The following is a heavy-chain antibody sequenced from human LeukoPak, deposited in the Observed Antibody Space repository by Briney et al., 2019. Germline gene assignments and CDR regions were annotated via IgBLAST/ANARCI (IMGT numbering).Heavy chain of an antibody. J-gene: IGHJ5*02. D-gene: IGHD3-10*01. CDR3: ARAYYGSGSYYNGYNWFGP. CDR1: GYTFTGYY. V-gene: IGHV1-2*02. Sequence: ASVKVSCKASGYTFTGYYMHWVRQAPGQGLEWMGWINPNSGGTNYAQKFQGRVTMTRDTSISTAYMELSRLRSDDTAVYYCARAYYGSGSYYNGYNWFGPWGQGTLVTVSS. CDR2: INPNSGGT.